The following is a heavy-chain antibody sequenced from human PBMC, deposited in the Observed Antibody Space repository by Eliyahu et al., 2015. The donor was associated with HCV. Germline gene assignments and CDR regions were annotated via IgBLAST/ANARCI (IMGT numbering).Heavy chain of an antibody. V-gene: IGHV3-74*01. Sequence: EVQLVESGGGLVQXGGSLGLSCAASGFTFSAYWMNWVRQAPGKGLVWVSRIKRDGGATGYADSVKGRFTISRDNAKNTLYLQMNSLRVEDTAVYYCASGTWLADWGQGTLVTVSS. CDR2: IKRDGGAT. CDR3: ASGTWLAD. CDR1: GFTFSAYW. J-gene: IGHJ4*02. D-gene: IGHD6-19*01.